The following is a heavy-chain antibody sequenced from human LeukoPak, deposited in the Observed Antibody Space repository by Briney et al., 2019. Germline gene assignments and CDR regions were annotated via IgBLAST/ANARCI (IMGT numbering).Heavy chain of an antibody. V-gene: IGHV3-7*03. Sequence: GGALRLSCAASGFTFSTYWMSWVRQAPGKGLERVANIKQDGSVKNNVDSVKGRFTISRDNAKNSLYLQMNSLRADDTAMYYCVRGGYGPDYWGQGTLVTVSS. CDR2: IKQDGSVK. CDR3: VRGGYGPDY. D-gene: IGHD5-12*01. CDR1: GFTFSTYW. J-gene: IGHJ4*02.